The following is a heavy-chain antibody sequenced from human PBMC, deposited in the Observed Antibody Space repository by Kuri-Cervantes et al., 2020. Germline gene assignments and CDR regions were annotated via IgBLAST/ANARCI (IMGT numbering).Heavy chain of an antibody. Sequence: SETLSLTCTVSGGSISSYYWSWIRQPPGKGLEWIGYIYYRGSTNYNPSLKSRVTISADTSKNQFSLKLSSVTAADTAVYYCARAGKYYDFWCGYYFDYWGQGTMVTVSS. CDR2: IYYRGST. V-gene: IGHV4-59*01. D-gene: IGHD3-3*01. CDR1: GGSISSYY. J-gene: IGHJ4*02. CDR3: ARAGKYYDFWCGYYFDY.